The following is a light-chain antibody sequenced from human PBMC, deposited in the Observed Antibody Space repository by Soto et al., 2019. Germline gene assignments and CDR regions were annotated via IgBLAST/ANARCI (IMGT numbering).Light chain of an antibody. CDR2: GAS. CDR1: QSVNSN. CDR3: QQYNNWPPKGT. Sequence: EIVMTQSPGTLSVSPGERVTLSCRASQSVNSNLAWYQQKPGQAPRLLIYGASTRATGIPARFSGSGSGTEFTLTISSLQSEDFAVYYCQQYNNWPPKGTFGQGTKVEIK. J-gene: IGKJ1*01. V-gene: IGKV3-15*01.